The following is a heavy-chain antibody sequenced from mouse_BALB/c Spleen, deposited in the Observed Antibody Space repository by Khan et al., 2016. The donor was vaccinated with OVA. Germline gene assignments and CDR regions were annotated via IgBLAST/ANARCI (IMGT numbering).Heavy chain of an antibody. CDR2: IHPYTYDV. J-gene: IGHJ3*01. D-gene: IGHD1-1*01. V-gene: IGHV1S136*01. CDR3: VRALYYYGSSYEGFAY. CDR1: GYAFTSYV. Sequence: EVQLQESGPELVKPGASVKMSCKASGYAFTSYVMHWVKQKPGQGLEWIGYIHPYTYDVKYNEKFKGKATLTSDKSSSTAYMELSSLTSEDSAVYYCVRALYYYGSSYEGFAYWGQGTLGTVSA.